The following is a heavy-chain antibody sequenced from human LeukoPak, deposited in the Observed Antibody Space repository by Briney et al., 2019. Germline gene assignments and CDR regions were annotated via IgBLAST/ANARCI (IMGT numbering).Heavy chain of an antibody. CDR3: AKESYYYDSSGYPRVY. D-gene: IGHD3-22*01. CDR1: GFTFSSYA. V-gene: IGHV3-23*01. CDR2: ISGSGGST. J-gene: IGHJ4*02. Sequence: GGSLRLSCAASGFTFSSYALSWVRQAPGKGLEWVSAISGSGGSTYYADSVKGRFTISRDNSKSALYLQMNSLRAEDTAVYYCAKESYYYDSSGYPRVYWGQGTLVTVSS.